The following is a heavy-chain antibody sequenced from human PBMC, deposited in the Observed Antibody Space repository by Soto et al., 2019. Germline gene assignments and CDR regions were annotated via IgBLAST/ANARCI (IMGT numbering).Heavy chain of an antibody. CDR2: INAGNGNT. V-gene: IGHV1-3*01. CDR3: ARDYDDLWSGYGGDY. J-gene: IGHJ4*02. D-gene: IGHD3-3*01. Sequence: QVQLVQSGAEVKKPGASVKVSCKASGYTFTNYAMYWVRQAPGQRLEWMGWINAGNGNTKYSQKFQGRLTIARDASASTAYMELSSLRSEGTAVYYCARDYDDLWSGYGGDYWGQGTLVTVSS. CDR1: GYTFTNYA.